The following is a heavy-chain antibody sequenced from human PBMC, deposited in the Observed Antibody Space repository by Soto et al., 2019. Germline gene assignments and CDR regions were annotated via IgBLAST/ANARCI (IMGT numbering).Heavy chain of an antibody. CDR1: GVILSSYA. D-gene: IGHD2-21*01. J-gene: IGHJ4*02. CDR3: AKDRYCDGEICPTDY. CDR2: ISGSGGST. Sequence: GESLKISCAASGVILSSYAMNWVRLAPGKGLEWVSTISGSGGSTEYADSVKGRFTISRDNSKNTVYLQMNSLRAEDTASYYCAKDRYCDGEICPTDYWGRGTLVTVSS. V-gene: IGHV3-23*01.